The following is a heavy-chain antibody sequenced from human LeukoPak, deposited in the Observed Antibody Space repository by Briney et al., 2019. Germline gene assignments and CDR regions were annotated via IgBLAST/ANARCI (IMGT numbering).Heavy chain of an antibody. CDR3: ARGFYGSGSQFDY. CDR1: GGSISSGDYP. CDR2: IFHTGHT. Sequence: SSETLSLTCAVFGGSISSGDYPWSWIRQPPGKGLEWIVYIFHTGHTSYNPSLKSRVTISVDMSKNQLSLKLSSVTAADTAVYYCARGFYGSGSQFDYWGQGTLVTVSS. V-gene: IGHV4-30-2*01. J-gene: IGHJ4*02. D-gene: IGHD3-10*01.